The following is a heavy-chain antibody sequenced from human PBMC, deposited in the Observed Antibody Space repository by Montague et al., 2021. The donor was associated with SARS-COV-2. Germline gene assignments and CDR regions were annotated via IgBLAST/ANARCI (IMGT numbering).Heavy chain of an antibody. D-gene: IGHD6-13*01. CDR3: ARQDTSGWLTFDY. CDR1: GDSVSSNTVA. Sequence: CAISGDSVSSNTVAWNWLRQSPSRGLEWLGRTYFRSSCYNDYALSVKSRLNIQPDSAKNQFSLQLTSVTPEDTAVYYCARQDTSGWLTFDYWGQGSLVTVSS. CDR2: TYFRSSCYN. V-gene: IGHV6-1*01. J-gene: IGHJ4*02.